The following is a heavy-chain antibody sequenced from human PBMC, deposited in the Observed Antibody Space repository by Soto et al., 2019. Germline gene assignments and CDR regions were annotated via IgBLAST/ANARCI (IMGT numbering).Heavy chain of an antibody. V-gene: IGHV1-69*13. CDR3: AILIAVAADYYYYYGMDV. D-gene: IGHD6-19*01. CDR1: GVTFSSYA. J-gene: IGHJ6*02. Sequence: ASVKVSCKASGVTFSSYAISWVRQAPGQGLEWMGGIIPIFGTANYAQKFQGRVTITADESTSTAYMELSSLRSEDTAVYYCAILIAVAADYYYYYGMDVWGQGTTVTVSS. CDR2: IIPIFGTA.